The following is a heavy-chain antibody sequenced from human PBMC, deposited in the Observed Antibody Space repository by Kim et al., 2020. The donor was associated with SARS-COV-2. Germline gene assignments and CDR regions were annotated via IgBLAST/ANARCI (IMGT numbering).Heavy chain of an antibody. Sequence: YAQKLQGRVTMTTDTSTSTAYMELRSLRSDDTAVYYCACRYSSSSGLRDYWGQGTLVTVSS. D-gene: IGHD6-13*01. J-gene: IGHJ4*02. V-gene: IGHV1-18*01. CDR3: ACRYSSSSGLRDY.